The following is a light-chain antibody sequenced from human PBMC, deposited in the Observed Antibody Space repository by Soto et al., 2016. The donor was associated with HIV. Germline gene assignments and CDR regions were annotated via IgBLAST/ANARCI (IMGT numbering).Light chain of an antibody. J-gene: IGKJ4*01. CDR3: MQTLETPGLT. Sequence: EIVMTQSPLSLPVTPGEPASISCRSSQSLLHSNGYNYLDWYLQKPGQSPQLLIYLGSNRASGVPDRFSGSGSGIDFTLKISRVEAEDVGVYYCMQTLETPGLTFGGGTEGGDQT. V-gene: IGKV2-28*01. CDR2: LGS. CDR1: QSLLHSNGYNY.